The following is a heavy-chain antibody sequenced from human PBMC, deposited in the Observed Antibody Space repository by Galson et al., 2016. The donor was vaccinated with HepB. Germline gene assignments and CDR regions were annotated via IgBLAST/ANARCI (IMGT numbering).Heavy chain of an antibody. V-gene: IGHV4-39*02. D-gene: IGHD6-19*01. CDR3: ACGPSSGFWWFDP. J-gene: IGHJ5*02. CDR1: GDSITNVNYH. CDR2: VSYSGTT. Sequence: SETLSLTCSVSGDSITNVNYHWGWIRQPPGKGLEWIGSVSYSGTTYYNSSLQSRVTISVDTSTNHFSLNLASVTATDTAVYYCACGPSSGFWWFDPWGPGTLVTVSS.